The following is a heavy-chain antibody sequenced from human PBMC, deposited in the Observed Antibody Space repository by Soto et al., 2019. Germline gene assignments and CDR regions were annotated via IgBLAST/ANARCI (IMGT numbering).Heavy chain of an antibody. V-gene: IGHV3-48*02. Sequence: EVQLAESGGGLVQPGGSLRLSCVASGFSFSDHAMNWVRQAPGKGLDWVSYISVDSEDIYYADSVKGRFTISRDNAKNSLYLQMNSLRDEDTAVYYCAIYGSGSHLRDPFDYWGQGTLVTVSS. CDR2: ISVDSEDI. CDR1: GFSFSDHA. CDR3: AIYGSGSHLRDPFDY. D-gene: IGHD3-10*01. J-gene: IGHJ4*02.